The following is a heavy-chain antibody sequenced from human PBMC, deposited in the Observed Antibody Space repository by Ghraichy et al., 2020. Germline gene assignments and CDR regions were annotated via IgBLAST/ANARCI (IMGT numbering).Heavy chain of an antibody. Sequence: LSLTCAASGFTYSTYDMNWVRQAPGEGLEWVSSITGRGDTYYADSVKGRLTISRDNAKNSVYLQMNSLRAEDTAVYYCASPYHAGGSSWSIYWGQGTLVTVSS. V-gene: IGHV3-69-1*01. CDR3: ASPYHAGGSSWSIY. D-gene: IGHD6-13*01. J-gene: IGHJ4*02. CDR2: ITGRGDT. CDR1: GFTYSTYD.